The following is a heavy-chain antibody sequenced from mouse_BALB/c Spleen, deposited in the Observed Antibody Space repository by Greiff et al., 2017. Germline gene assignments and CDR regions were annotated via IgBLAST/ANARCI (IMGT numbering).Heavy chain of an antibody. CDR3: AREGIRKAWFAY. Sequence: EVKLVESGGGLVQPGGSRKLSCAASGFTFSSFGMHWVRQAPEKELEWVAYISSGSSTIYYADTVKGRFTISRDNPKNTLFLQMTSLRSEDTAMYYCAREGIRKAWFAYWGQGTLVTVSA. D-gene: IGHD1-1*01. CDR1: GFTFSSFG. CDR2: ISSGSSTI. J-gene: IGHJ3*01. V-gene: IGHV5-17*02.